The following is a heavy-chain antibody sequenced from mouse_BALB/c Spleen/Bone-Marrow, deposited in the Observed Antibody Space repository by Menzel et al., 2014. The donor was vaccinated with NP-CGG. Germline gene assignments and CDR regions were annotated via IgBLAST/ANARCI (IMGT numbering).Heavy chain of an antibody. CDR2: VYPGSDTA. J-gene: IGHJ3*01. Sequence: SGSELVGPGASVKLSCKASGYTFTNFWMHWVRQRPGQGLEWIGNVYPGSDTANYDEKFKSKATLTVDTSSSTAYMQLSSLTSEDSAVYYCTRSLYYYPAYWGQGTLVTVST. CDR1: GYTFTNFW. CDR3: TRSLYYYPAY. V-gene: IGHV1S22*01. D-gene: IGHD1-1*01.